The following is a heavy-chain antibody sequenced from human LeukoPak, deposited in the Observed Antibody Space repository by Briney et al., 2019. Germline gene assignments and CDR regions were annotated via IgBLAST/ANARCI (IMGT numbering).Heavy chain of an antibody. D-gene: IGHD1-26*01. CDR3: ARVPPIYSGRAFDI. J-gene: IGHJ3*02. V-gene: IGHV4-61*02. CDR2: IYTSGST. Sequence: PSETLSLTCTVSGGSISSGSYYWSWIRQPAGKGLEWIGRIYTSGSTNYNPSLKSRVTISVDTSKNQFSLKLSSVTAADTAVYYCARVPPIYSGRAFDIWGQGTMVTVSS. CDR1: GGSISSGSYY.